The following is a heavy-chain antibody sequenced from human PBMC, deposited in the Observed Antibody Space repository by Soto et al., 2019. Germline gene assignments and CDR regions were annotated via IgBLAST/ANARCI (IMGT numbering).Heavy chain of an antibody. CDR3: AHSLKMRRFGELLQYYFDY. J-gene: IGHJ4*02. CDR1: GFSLSTSGVG. V-gene: IGHV2-5*02. Sequence: SGPTLVKPTQTLTLTCTFSGFSLSTSGVGVGWIRQPPGKALEWLALIYWDDDKRYSPSLKSRLTITKDTSKNQVVLTMTNMDPVDTATYYCAHSLKMRRFGELLQYYFDYWGQGTLVTVSS. CDR2: IYWDDDK. D-gene: IGHD3-10*01.